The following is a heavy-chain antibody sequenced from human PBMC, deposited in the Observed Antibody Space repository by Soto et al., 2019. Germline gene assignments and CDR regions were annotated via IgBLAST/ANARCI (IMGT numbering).Heavy chain of an antibody. J-gene: IGHJ4*02. Sequence: TLSLTCTVSGGSICSCGYYWSWVGQHPGKGLEWIGYIYYSGSTYYNPSLKSRVTISVDTSKNQFSLKLSSVTAADTAVYYCARSAYCSGGSCFLFDYWGQGTLVTVSS. CDR1: GGSICSCGYY. CDR2: IYYSGST. D-gene: IGHD2-15*01. CDR3: ARSAYCSGGSCFLFDY. V-gene: IGHV4-31*03.